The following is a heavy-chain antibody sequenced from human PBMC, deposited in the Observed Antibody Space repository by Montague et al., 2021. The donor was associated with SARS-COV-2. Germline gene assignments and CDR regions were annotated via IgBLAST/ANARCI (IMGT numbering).Heavy chain of an antibody. D-gene: IGHD4-23*01. V-gene: IGHV2-70*13. CDR1: GFSLSTSGMC. J-gene: IGHJ4*02. Sequence: PALVKPTQTLTLTCTFSGFSLSTSGMCVSWIRQPPGKALEWLTLIDWDDDKYYSTSLKTRLTISKDTSKNQVVLTMTNMDSVDTATYYSARSYGTTVVTRAFDYWGQGTLVTVSS. CDR2: IDWDDDK. CDR3: ARSYGTTVVTRAFDY.